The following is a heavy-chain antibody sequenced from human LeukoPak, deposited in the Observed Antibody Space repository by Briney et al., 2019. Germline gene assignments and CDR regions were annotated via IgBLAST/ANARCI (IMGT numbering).Heavy chain of an antibody. V-gene: IGHV3-48*01. CDR1: GFRFDSYP. CDR2: VRTRGDPT. Sequence: GGSLRLSCAASGFRFDSYPMNWVRQPPGKGMEWLSNVRTRGDPTSYADSVRGRFTISRDNAKKSLFLQINSLRVEDTAVFFCVRDVDYAFDYWGQGVLVIVSS. CDR3: VRDVDYAFDY. D-gene: IGHD4-17*01. J-gene: IGHJ4*02.